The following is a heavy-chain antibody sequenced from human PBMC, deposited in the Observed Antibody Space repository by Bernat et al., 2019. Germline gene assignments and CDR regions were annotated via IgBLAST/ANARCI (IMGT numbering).Heavy chain of an antibody. CDR3: ARDPSRIAAAQRSPNWFDP. CDR2: TYYRSKWYN. D-gene: IGHD6-13*01. J-gene: IGHJ5*02. V-gene: IGHV6-1*01. Sequence: QVQLQQSGPGLVKPSQTLSLTCAISGDSVSSNSAAWNWIRQSPSRGLEWLGRTYYRSKWYNDYAVSVKSRITINPDTSKNQFSLQLNSVTPEDTAVYYCARDPSRIAAAQRSPNWFDPWGQGTLVTVSS. CDR1: GDSVSSNSAA.